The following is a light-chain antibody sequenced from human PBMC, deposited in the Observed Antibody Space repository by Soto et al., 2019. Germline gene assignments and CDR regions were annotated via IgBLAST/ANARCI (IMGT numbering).Light chain of an antibody. Sequence: EIVLTQSPGTLSLSPGEGATLSCRASQSVTGTNLAWYQQRPGQAPRLLIYDAVRRATGIPDRFSGSGSGTDFTLTISRLEPEDFATYYCQQSYSTPYTFGQGTKLEIK. CDR1: QSVTGTN. CDR3: QQSYSTPYT. J-gene: IGKJ2*01. CDR2: DAV. V-gene: IGKV3D-20*02.